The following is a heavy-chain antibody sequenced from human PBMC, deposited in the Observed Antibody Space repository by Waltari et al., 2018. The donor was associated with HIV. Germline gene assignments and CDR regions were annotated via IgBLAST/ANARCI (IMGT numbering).Heavy chain of an antibody. CDR1: GFTFSNHG. CDR3: ARRGVLTYYYTMDV. Sequence: GSLRLSCAASGFTFSNHGMHWLRQAPGKGLEWVAVLSYDGSDKYYADSVGGRFTISRDNSKNTLYLQMNNLRAEDTAVYFCARRGVLTYYYTMDVWGQGTTVTVSS. D-gene: IGHD3-10*01. CDR2: LSYDGSDK. V-gene: IGHV3-33*05. J-gene: IGHJ6*02.